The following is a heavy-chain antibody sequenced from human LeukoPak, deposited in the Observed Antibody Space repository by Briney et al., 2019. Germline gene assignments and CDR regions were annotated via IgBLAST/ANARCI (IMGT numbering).Heavy chain of an antibody. J-gene: IGHJ4*02. CDR1: GYTFTGYY. CDR2: INPNSGGT. D-gene: IGHD1-26*01. CDR3: ARGRRIVGRTGAPYVY. Sequence: ASVKVSCKASGYTFTGYYMHWVRQAPGQGLEWMGWINPNSGGTNYAQKFQGRVTMTRDTSISTAYMELSRLRSDDTAVYYCARGRRIVGRTGAPYVYWGQGTLVTVSS. V-gene: IGHV1-2*02.